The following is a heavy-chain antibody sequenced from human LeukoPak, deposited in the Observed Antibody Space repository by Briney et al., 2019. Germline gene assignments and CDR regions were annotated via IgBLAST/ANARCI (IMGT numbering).Heavy chain of an antibody. D-gene: IGHD2-21*01. CDR2: INPNSGCT. J-gene: IGHJ4*02. CDR3: ARGRMATYSDFDY. Sequence: ASVKVSCKASGYSFIAYYMYWVRQAPGQGLEWMGWINPNSGCTFSAQKFQGRITMTRDMSITTAYMELSRLTSDDTAVYYCARGRMATYSDFDYWGQGTLVTVSS. V-gene: IGHV1-2*02. CDR1: GYSFIAYY.